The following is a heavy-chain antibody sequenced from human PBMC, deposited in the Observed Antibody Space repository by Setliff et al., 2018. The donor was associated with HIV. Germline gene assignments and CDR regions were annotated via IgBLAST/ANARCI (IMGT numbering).Heavy chain of an antibody. J-gene: IGHJ3*01. CDR1: GFTFSSYS. Sequence: GGSLRLSCAAPGFTFSSYSMNWVRQAPGRGPEWVASISNSSRYYWVKARYGDSVRGRFTISGDYAKNSVYLQMNSLRVEDSAVYYCAREVLRGGDDAFDLWGRGTVVTVSS. V-gene: IGHV3-21*01. CDR2: ISNSSRYY. D-gene: IGHD3-10*01. CDR3: AREVLRGGDDAFDL.